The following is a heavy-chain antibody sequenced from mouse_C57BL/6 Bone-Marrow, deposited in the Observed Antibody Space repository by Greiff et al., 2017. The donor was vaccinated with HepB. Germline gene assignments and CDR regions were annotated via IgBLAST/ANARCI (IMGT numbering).Heavy chain of an antibody. Sequence: QVQLQQSGAELVKPGASVKMSCKASGYTFTTYPIEWMKQNHGKRLEWIGNFHPYNDDTNYNEKFKGKATLTVEKSSSTVYLELSRLTSDDSAVYYCAILLYYYGSSYDYAMDYWGQGTSVTVSS. CDR1: GYTFTTYP. CDR3: AILLYYYGSSYDYAMDY. D-gene: IGHD1-1*01. J-gene: IGHJ4*01. CDR2: FHPYNDDT. V-gene: IGHV1-47*01.